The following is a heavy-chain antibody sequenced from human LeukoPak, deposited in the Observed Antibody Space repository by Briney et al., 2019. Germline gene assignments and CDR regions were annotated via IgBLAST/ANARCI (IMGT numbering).Heavy chain of an antibody. CDR1: GFTFSSYA. Sequence: PGGSLRLSCAASGFTFSSYAMHWVRQAPGKGLEWVAVISYDGSNKYYAGSVKGRFTISRDNSKNTLYLQMNSLRAEDTAVYYCAKDLRDGYNWGQGTLVTVSS. J-gene: IGHJ4*02. D-gene: IGHD5-24*01. CDR2: ISYDGSNK. CDR3: AKDLRDGYN. V-gene: IGHV3-30-3*01.